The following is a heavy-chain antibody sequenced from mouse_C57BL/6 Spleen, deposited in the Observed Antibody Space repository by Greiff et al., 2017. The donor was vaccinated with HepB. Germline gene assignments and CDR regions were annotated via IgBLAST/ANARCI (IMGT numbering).Heavy chain of an antibody. J-gene: IGHJ1*03. CDR1: GYTFTSYW. D-gene: IGHD2-5*01. V-gene: IGHV1-52*01. CDR3: ARGGSNYGWYFDV. CDR2: IDPSDSET. Sequence: VKLQQPGAELVRPGSSVKLSCKASGYTFTSYWMHWVKQRPIQGLEWIGNIDPSDSETHYNQKFKDKATLTVDKSSSTAYMQLSSLTSEDSAVYYCARGGSNYGWYFDVWGTGTTVTVSS.